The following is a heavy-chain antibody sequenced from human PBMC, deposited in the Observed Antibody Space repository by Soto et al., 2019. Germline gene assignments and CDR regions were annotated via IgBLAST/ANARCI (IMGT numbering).Heavy chain of an antibody. Sequence: KTSETLSLTCTVSGGSISSYYWSWIRQPPGKGLEWIGYIYYSGSTNYNPSLKSRVTISVDTSKNQFSLNPSSVTAADTAVYYCARTHYSDRSGTDYWGQGTLVTVSS. V-gene: IGHV4-59*08. CDR3: ARTHYSDRSGTDY. CDR2: IYYSGST. D-gene: IGHD3-22*01. CDR1: GGSISSYY. J-gene: IGHJ4*02.